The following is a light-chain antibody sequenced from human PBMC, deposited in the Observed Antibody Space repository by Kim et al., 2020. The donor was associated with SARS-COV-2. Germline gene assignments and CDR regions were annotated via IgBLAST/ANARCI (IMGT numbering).Light chain of an antibody. CDR2: DAS. V-gene: IGKV1-5*01. Sequence: DIQMTQSPSTLSASVGDRVTITCRASQSISSWLARYQQKPGKAPKLLIYDASSLESGVPSRFSGSGSGTEFTLTISSLQPDDFATYYCQQYKSYPYTFGQGTKLEI. CDR3: QQYKSYPYT. J-gene: IGKJ2*01. CDR1: QSISSW.